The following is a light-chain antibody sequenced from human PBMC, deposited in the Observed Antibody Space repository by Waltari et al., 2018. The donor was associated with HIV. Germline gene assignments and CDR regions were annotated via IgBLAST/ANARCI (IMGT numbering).Light chain of an antibody. CDR1: ALPKTY. J-gene: IGLJ3*02. CDR3: YSTDSSGNHGV. V-gene: IGLV3-10*01. Sequence: SYELTQPPSVSVSPGQTARITCSGDALPKTYAYWYQQKSGQAPGLVIYEDSKRPSGIPERIAGSSSGTLATLTFSGAQVEDEADYYCYSTDSSGNHGVFGGGTKLTVL. CDR2: EDS.